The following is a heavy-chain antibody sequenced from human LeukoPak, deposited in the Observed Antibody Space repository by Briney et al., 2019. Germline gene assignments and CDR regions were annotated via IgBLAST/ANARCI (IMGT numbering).Heavy chain of an antibody. CDR1: GYTFTSYY. D-gene: IGHD1-26*01. CDR2: INPSRGST. Sequence: ASVKVSCKASGYTFTSYYMHWVRQAPGQGLEWMGIINPSRGSTSYAQKFQGRVTMTRDMSTSTVYMELSSLRSEDTAVYYCATWAGGKAASGYYWGQGTLVTVSS. J-gene: IGHJ4*02. V-gene: IGHV1-46*01. CDR3: ATWAGGKAASGYY.